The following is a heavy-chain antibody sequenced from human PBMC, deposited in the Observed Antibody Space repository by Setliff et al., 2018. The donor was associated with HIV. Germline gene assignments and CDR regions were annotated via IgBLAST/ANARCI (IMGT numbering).Heavy chain of an antibody. CDR1: GGSVSSGSYY. Sequence: SETLSLTCSVSGGSVSSGSYYWGWIRQPPGKGLEWIGTLYFTGSTYYNPTLKSRVTISVDTSKNQLSLKLTSVTAADTAVYYCAMLDTSDYFRNNWFDSWGQGTLVTVSS. J-gene: IGHJ5*01. CDR2: LYFTGST. V-gene: IGHV4-39*01. D-gene: IGHD3-22*01. CDR3: AMLDTSDYFRNNWFDS.